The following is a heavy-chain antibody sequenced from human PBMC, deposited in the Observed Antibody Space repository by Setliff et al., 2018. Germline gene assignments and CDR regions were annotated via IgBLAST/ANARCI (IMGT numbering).Heavy chain of an antibody. CDR1: GFTFNDYY. CDR2: ISSSGSTI. D-gene: IGHD3-16*01. J-gene: IGHJ6*02. V-gene: IGHV3-11*04. Sequence: PGGSLRLSCAASGFTFNDYYMSWIRQAPGKGLEWVSYISSSGSTIYYADSVKGRFTISRDNAKNSLYLQMNSLRAEDTAVYYCARDRVVWYYYYYGMDVWGQGTTVTVSS. CDR3: ARDRVVWYYYYYGMDV.